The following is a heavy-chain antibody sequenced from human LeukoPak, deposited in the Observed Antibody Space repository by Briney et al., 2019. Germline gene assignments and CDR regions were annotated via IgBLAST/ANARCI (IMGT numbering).Heavy chain of an antibody. CDR1: GGSVSSGTYY. Sequence: TSQTLSLTCTVSGGSVSSGTYYWNWIRQPAEKGLERIARMYTSGRTNYIPSLKSRVTMSVETSKNQFSLKLTSVTAADTAVYYCASQTLTDDAFDIWGQGTMVTVSS. V-gene: IGHV4-61*02. D-gene: IGHD1-20*01. CDR3: ASQTLTDDAFDI. J-gene: IGHJ3*02. CDR2: MYTSGRT.